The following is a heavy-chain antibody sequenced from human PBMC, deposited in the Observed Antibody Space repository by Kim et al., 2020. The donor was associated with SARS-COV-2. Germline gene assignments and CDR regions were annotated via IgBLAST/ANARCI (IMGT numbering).Heavy chain of an antibody. CDR1: GYTFTSYA. J-gene: IGHJ5*02. D-gene: IGHD2-2*01. Sequence: ASVKVSCKASGYTFTSYAMHWVRQAPGQRLEWMGWINAGNGNTKYSQKFQGRVTITRDTSASTAYMELSSLRSEDTAVYYCASEGLIGVPAAKNWFDPWGQGTLVTVSS. CDR3: ASEGLIGVPAAKNWFDP. CDR2: INAGNGNT. V-gene: IGHV1-3*01.